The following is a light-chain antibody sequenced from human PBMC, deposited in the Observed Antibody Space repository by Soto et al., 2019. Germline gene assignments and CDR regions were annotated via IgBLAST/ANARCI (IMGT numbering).Light chain of an antibody. CDR2: DAS. CDR3: QQYNSCSLT. CDR1: QSISSW. Sequence: DIQMTQSPSTLSASVGDRVTITCRASQSISSWLAWYQQKPGKAPKLLIYDASSLESGVPSRFSGSGSGTEFTLTISSLQPDDFATYYCQQYNSCSLTFGPGTKVDIK. J-gene: IGKJ3*01. V-gene: IGKV1-5*01.